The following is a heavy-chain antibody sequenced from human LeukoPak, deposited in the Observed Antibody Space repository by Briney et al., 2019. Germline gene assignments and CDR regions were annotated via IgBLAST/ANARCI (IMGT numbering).Heavy chain of an antibody. CDR3: ARDRYDSSGYYYFDY. CDR1: GGSISSGSYY. Sequence: SETLSLTCTVSGGSISSGSYYWSWIRQPAGKGLEWIGRIYTSGSTNYNPSLKSRVTISVDTSKNQFSLKLSSVTAADTAVYYCARDRYDSSGYYYFDYWGQGTLVTVSS. J-gene: IGHJ4*02. CDR2: IYTSGST. V-gene: IGHV4-61*02. D-gene: IGHD3-22*01.